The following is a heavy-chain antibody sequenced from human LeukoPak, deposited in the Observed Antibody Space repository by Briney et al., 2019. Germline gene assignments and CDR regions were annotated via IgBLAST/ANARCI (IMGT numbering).Heavy chain of an antibody. Sequence: NASETLSLTCAVSGGSISSGGYSWSWIRQPPGKGLEWIGYIYHSGSTYYNPSLKSRVTISVDRSKNQFSLKLSSVTAADTAVYYCARVSGGSENYGMDVWGQGTTVTVSS. CDR2: IYHSGST. V-gene: IGHV4-30-2*01. CDR1: GGSISSGGYS. J-gene: IGHJ6*02. CDR3: ARVSGGSENYGMDV. D-gene: IGHD5-12*01.